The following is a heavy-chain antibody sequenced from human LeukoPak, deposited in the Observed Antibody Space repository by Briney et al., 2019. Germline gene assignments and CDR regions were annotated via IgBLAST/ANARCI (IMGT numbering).Heavy chain of an antibody. D-gene: IGHD2-2*01. CDR1: GGSTSSYY. J-gene: IGHJ6*03. V-gene: IGHV4-59*08. CDR2: IYYSGST. Sequence: SETLSLTCTVSGGSTSSYYWSWIRQPPGKGLEWIGYIYYSGSTNYNPSLKSRVTISVDTSKNQFSLKLSSVTAAGTAVYYCARHGLIVVPAAISHRRYYYYYMDVWGKGTTVTISS. CDR3: ARHGLIVVPAAISHRRYYYYYMDV.